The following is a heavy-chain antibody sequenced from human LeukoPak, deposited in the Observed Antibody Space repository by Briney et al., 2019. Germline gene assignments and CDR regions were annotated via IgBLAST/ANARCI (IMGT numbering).Heavy chain of an antibody. Sequence: PGGSLRLSCAASGFTFSSYGMHSVRQAPGKGLEWVAFIRYDGSNKYYADSVRGRFTIPRDNSKNTVYLQMSSLRPEDTAVYYCAKDVSRSIPVRGNWFDPWGQGTLVTVSS. CDR1: GFTFSSYG. J-gene: IGHJ5*02. V-gene: IGHV3-30*02. CDR3: AKDVSRSIPVRGNWFDP. D-gene: IGHD5/OR15-5a*01. CDR2: IRYDGSNK.